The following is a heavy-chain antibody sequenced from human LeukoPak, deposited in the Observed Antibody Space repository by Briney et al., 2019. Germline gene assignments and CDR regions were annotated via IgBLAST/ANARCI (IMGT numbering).Heavy chain of an antibody. Sequence: SETLSLTCAVYGGSFSGYYWSWIRQPPGNGLEWIGEINHSGSTNYNPSLKSRVTISVDTSKNQFSLKLSSVTAADTAVYYCARGRIAARRKYYFDYWGQGTLVTVSS. V-gene: IGHV4-34*01. D-gene: IGHD6-6*01. CDR1: GGSFSGYY. CDR3: ARGRIAARRKYYFDY. J-gene: IGHJ4*02. CDR2: INHSGST.